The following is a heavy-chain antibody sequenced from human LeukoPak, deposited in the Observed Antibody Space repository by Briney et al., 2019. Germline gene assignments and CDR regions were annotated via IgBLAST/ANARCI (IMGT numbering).Heavy chain of an antibody. V-gene: IGHV4-39*01. Sequence: SETLSLTCTVSAGSISNSYYWGWIRQPPGKGLEWIGGIYYSGSTYYNPSLKSRVTISVYASKNQFSLKLSSVTAADTAVYYCARMGYYYDSSHYSPHFDYWGQGTLVTVSS. J-gene: IGHJ4*02. CDR3: ARMGYYYDSSHYSPHFDY. D-gene: IGHD3-22*01. CDR1: AGSISNSYY. CDR2: IYYSGST.